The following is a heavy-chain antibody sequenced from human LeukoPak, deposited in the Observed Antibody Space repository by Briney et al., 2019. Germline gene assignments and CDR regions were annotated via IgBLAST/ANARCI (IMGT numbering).Heavy chain of an antibody. Sequence: PGGSLRLSCAASGFTFSTYWMSWVRQAPGKGLEWVANIKEDGSEKYYVDSVKGRFTISRDNAKNSLYLQMNSLRAEDTAMYYCARDSAGNDYWGQGILVTVSS. D-gene: IGHD6-13*01. CDR3: ARDSAGNDY. CDR2: IKEDGSEK. V-gene: IGHV3-7*01. CDR1: GFTFSTYW. J-gene: IGHJ4*02.